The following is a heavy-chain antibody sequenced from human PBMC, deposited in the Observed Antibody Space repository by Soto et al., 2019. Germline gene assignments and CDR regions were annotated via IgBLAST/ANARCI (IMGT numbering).Heavy chain of an antibody. CDR2: ITDTGVTT. Sequence: GGSLRLSCTASGFTFYTYAMTWVRQAPGKGLEWVSSITDTGVTTYYADSVKGRFTISRDNSKNTLYLQMNSLRTDDSAVYYCAKDTPVVMFLFNSWGRGTLVTVS. J-gene: IGHJ4*02. D-gene: IGHD2-15*01. CDR1: GFTFYTYA. CDR3: AKDTPVVMFLFNS. V-gene: IGHV3-23*01.